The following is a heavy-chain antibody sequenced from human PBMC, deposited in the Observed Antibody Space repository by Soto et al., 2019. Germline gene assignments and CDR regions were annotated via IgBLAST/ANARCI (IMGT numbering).Heavy chain of an antibody. Sequence: EVQLLESGGGLVQPGGSLRLSCAASGFTFSSYAMSWVRQAPGKGLEWVSAISGSGGSTYYADSVKGRFTISRDNSKKTLYLQMNSLRAEDTAVYYCANNPGSGSDYGDYWGQGTLFTVSS. J-gene: IGHJ4*02. D-gene: IGHD1-26*01. CDR3: ANNPGSGSDYGDY. CDR2: ISGSGGST. V-gene: IGHV3-23*01. CDR1: GFTFSSYA.